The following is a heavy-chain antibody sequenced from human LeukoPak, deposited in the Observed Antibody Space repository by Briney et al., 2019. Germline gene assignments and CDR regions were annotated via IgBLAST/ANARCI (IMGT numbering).Heavy chain of an antibody. D-gene: IGHD1-26*01. CDR1: GFPFGNYW. Sequence: GGSLRLSCAASGFPFGNYWMSWVRQAPGMGLEWVANIKQDGNEKYYVDSVKGRFTISRDNAKNSLYLQMNSLRAEDTSVYYCARRRGSYSFDYWGQGILVTVSS. J-gene: IGHJ4*02. CDR3: ARRRGSYSFDY. V-gene: IGHV3-7*01. CDR2: IKQDGNEK.